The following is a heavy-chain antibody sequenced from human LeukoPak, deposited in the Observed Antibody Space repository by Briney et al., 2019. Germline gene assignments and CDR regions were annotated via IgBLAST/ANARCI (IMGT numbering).Heavy chain of an antibody. V-gene: IGHV3-21*01. D-gene: IGHD3-22*01. CDR1: GFTFSSYS. CDR2: ITSSSSYI. J-gene: IGHJ4*02. CDR3: ARASSGYYYAPFDY. Sequence: GGSLRLSCAASGFTFSSYSMSWVRQAPGKGLEWVSSITSSSSYIYYAGSMKGRFTISRDNAKNSLYLQMNSLRAADTAVYYCARASSGYYYAPFDYWGQGTLVTVSS.